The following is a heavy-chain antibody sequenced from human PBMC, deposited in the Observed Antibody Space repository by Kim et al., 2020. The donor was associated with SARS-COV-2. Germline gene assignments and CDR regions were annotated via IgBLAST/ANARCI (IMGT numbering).Heavy chain of an antibody. CDR2: IIPILGIA. V-gene: IGHV1-69*04. CDR3: EGKSKQLVEYYYYYYMDV. D-gene: IGHD6-6*01. Sequence: SVKVSCKASGGTFSSYAISWVRQAPGQGLEWMGRIIPILGIANYAQKFQGRVTITADKSTSTTYMELSSLRSEDTAVYYCEGKSKQLVEYYYYYYMDVWGKGTTVTVSS. J-gene: IGHJ6*03. CDR1: GGTFSSYA.